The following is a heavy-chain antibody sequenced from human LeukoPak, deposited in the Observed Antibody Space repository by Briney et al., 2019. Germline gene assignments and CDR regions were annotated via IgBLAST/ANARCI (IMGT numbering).Heavy chain of an antibody. J-gene: IGHJ3*02. CDR2: MNPNSGGT. Sequence: GASVKVSCKASGYTFTSYDINWVRQATGQGLEWMGWMNPNSGGTNYAQKFQGRVTMTRDTSISTAYMELSRLRSDDTAVYYCARSVVDYDILTGYYSRDAFDIWGQGTMVTVSS. V-gene: IGHV1-2*02. CDR1: GYTFTSYD. CDR3: ARSVVDYDILTGYYSRDAFDI. D-gene: IGHD3-9*01.